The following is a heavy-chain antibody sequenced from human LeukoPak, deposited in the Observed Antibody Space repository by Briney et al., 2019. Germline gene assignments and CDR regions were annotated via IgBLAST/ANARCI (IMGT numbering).Heavy chain of an antibody. V-gene: IGHV2-70*04. J-gene: IGHJ4*02. CDR3: ARGYSGYLFDF. CDR1: GFSLRTMGMR. D-gene: IGHD5-12*01. Sequence: SGPALVKPTQTLTLTCTFSGFSLRTMGMRVSWIRQPPGKALEWLARIDWDDDKLYSTSLRTRLTISRATSKSQVVLTMTNMDPVDTATYFCARGYSGYLFDFWGQGALVTVSS. CDR2: IDWDDDK.